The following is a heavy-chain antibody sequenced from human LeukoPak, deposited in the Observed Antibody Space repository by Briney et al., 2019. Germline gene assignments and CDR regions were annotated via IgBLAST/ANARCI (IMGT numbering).Heavy chain of an antibody. J-gene: IGHJ4*02. D-gene: IGHD6-6*01. V-gene: IGHV3-11*01. CDR2: ISSSGSTI. Sequence: GGALRLSCAASGFTFSYYYMSWIRQAPGKGLEWVSYISSSGSTIYYADSVKGRFTISRDNAKNSLYLQMTSLRAEDTAVYYCARDPDSYSSWYFDYWGQGTLVTVSS. CDR1: GFTFSYYY. CDR3: ARDPDSYSSWYFDY.